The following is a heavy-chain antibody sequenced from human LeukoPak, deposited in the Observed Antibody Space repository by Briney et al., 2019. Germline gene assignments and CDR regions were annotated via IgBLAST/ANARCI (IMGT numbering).Heavy chain of an antibody. J-gene: IGHJ4*02. CDR3: ARQAPTLRNYFDY. CDR2: ISSNGGRT. Sequence: GGSLRLSCAASRFTFSSYAMHWVRQAPGKGLEYVSAISSNGGRTYYANSVKGRFTISRDNSKNTLYLQMGSLRAEDMAVYYCARQAPTLRNYFDYWGQGTLVTVSS. CDR1: RFTFSSYA. V-gene: IGHV3-64*01.